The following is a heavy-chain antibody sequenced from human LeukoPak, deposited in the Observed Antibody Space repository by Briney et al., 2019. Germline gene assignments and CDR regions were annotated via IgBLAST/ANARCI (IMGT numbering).Heavy chain of an antibody. CDR2: INPSDGTT. J-gene: IGHJ4*02. Sequence: ALVKVSCKASGYTFTGYYIHWVRQAPGQGLEWMGIINPSDGTTSYAQKFQGRVTMTRDTSTSTVYMELRSLRSEDTAVYYCARAPANKYDSRLPEDYWGQGTLVTVSS. D-gene: IGHD3-22*01. V-gene: IGHV1-46*01. CDR3: ARAPANKYDSRLPEDY. CDR1: GYTFTGYY.